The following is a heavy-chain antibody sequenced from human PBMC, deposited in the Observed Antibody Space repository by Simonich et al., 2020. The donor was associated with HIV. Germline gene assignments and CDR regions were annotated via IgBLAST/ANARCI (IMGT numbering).Heavy chain of an antibody. J-gene: IGHJ4*02. V-gene: IGHV4-34*01. CDR1: GGSFSGYY. D-gene: IGHD4-17*01. CDR3: ARRHPTTVTTPYFDY. CDR2: INHSGST. Sequence: QVQLQQWGAGLLKPSETLSLTCAVYGGSFSGYYWSWIRQPPGKGLEWIGEINHSGSTNYNPSLKSRVTISVDTSKNQFSLKLSSVTAADTAVYYSARRHPTTVTTPYFDYWGQGTLVTVSS.